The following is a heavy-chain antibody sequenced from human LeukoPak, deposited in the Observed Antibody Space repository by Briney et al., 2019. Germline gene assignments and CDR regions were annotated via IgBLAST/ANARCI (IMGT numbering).Heavy chain of an antibody. CDR3: ARGDNSGNYYFDY. J-gene: IGHJ4*02. Sequence: GGSLRLSCAASGFTVSSHYMSWVRQAPGKGLEWVSVIYSGGSTYYADSVKGRFTISRDNSKNTLYLQMNSLRAEDTAVYYCARGDNSGNYYFDYWGQGTLVTVSS. D-gene: IGHD2/OR15-2a*01. V-gene: IGHV3-53*01. CDR1: GFTVSSHY. CDR2: IYSGGST.